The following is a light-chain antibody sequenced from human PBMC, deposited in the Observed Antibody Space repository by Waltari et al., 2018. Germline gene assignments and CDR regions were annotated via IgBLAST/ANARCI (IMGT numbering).Light chain of an antibody. Sequence: SSDLTQPPSVSVSPGQTGTITCSGDKLGDKYVSWYQQKSGQSPALVIYQDNKRPSGIPERFSGSNSGNTATLTISGTQAMDEADYYCQAWDSSTGVFGGGTKLTVL. CDR2: QDN. CDR3: QAWDSSTGV. J-gene: IGLJ3*02. CDR1: KLGDKY. V-gene: IGLV3-1*01.